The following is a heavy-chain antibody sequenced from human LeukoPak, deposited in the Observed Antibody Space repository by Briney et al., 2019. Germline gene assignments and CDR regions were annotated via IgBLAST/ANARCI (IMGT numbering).Heavy chain of an antibody. J-gene: IGHJ4*02. Sequence: GGSLRLSCAASGFTFSSYAMSWVRQAPGKGLEWVSAISGSGGSTYYADSVKGRFTISRDNSKNTLYLQMNSLRAEDTAVYYCAKVEVVTATASYYFDYWGQGTLVTVSS. CDR3: AKVEVVTATASYYFDY. CDR2: ISGSGGST. D-gene: IGHD2-21*02. CDR1: GFTFSSYA. V-gene: IGHV3-23*01.